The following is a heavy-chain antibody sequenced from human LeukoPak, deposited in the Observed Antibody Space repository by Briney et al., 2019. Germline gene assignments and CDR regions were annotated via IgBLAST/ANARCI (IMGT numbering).Heavy chain of an antibody. Sequence: WASVKVSCKASGYTFTSYDINWVRQATGQGLEWMGWMNPNSGNTGYAQKFQGRVTITRDTSTSTVYMELSSLRSEDTAVYYCARLYYYDSSGVRSDAFDIWGQGTMVTVSS. CDR3: ARLYYYDSSGVRSDAFDI. V-gene: IGHV1-8*01. CDR1: GYTFTSYD. D-gene: IGHD3-22*01. CDR2: MNPNSGNT. J-gene: IGHJ3*02.